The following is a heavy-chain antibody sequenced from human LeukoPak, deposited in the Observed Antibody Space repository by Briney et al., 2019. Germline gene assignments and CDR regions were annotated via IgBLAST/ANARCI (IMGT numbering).Heavy chain of an antibody. CDR3: ARTAICSGGSCYLDY. CDR1: GGTFSGYA. J-gene: IGHJ4*02. CDR2: IIPIFGTA. Sequence: SVKVSCKASGGTFSGYAISWVRQAPGQGLEWMGGIIPIFGTANYAQKFQGRVTITTDESTSTAYMELSSLRSEDTAVYYCARTAICSGGSCYLDYWGQGTLVTVSS. D-gene: IGHD2-15*01. V-gene: IGHV1-69*05.